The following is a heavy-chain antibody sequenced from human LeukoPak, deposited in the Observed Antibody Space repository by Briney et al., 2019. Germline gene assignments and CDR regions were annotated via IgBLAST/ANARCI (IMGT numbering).Heavy chain of an antibody. CDR2: ISAYNGNT. J-gene: IGHJ3*02. Sequence: ASVKVSCKASGYTFTSYGISWVRQAPGQGREWMGWISAYNGNTNYAQKLQGRVTMTTDTSTSTAYMELRSLRSDDTAVYYCARELNDDDAFDIWGQGTMVTVSS. V-gene: IGHV1-18*01. D-gene: IGHD1-1*01. CDR3: ARELNDDDAFDI. CDR1: GYTFTSYG.